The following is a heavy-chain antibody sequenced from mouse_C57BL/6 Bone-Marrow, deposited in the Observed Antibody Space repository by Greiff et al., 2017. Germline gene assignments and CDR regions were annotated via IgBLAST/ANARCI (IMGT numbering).Heavy chain of an antibody. CDR2: ISSGGSYT. Sequence: EVMLVESGGDLVKPGGSLKLSCAASGFTFSSYGMSWVRQTPDKRLEWVATISSGGSYTYYPDSVKGRFTISRDNAKNTLYLQMSSLNSEDTAMYYCARRGTSWYFDVWGTGTTVTVSS. D-gene: IGHD3-3*01. V-gene: IGHV5-6*02. J-gene: IGHJ1*03. CDR3: ARRGTSWYFDV. CDR1: GFTFSSYG.